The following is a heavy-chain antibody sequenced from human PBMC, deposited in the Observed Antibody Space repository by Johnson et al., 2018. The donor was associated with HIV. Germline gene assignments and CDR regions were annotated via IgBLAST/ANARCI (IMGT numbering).Heavy chain of an antibody. CDR2: IIHSCTGT. Sequence: VQLVESGGGLVQPGGSLRLSCKASGLTFDSYSMSWVSQAPGKGLEWVSGIIHSCTGTHYADSVEGRFTISRDNSRNTVYLQIKSLRAEDTAMYYCAKARGYNYFIDAFDGWGQGTMVTVSS. V-gene: IGHV3-23*04. CDR3: AKARGYNYFIDAFDG. D-gene: IGHD5-18*01. J-gene: IGHJ3*01. CDR1: GLTFDSYS.